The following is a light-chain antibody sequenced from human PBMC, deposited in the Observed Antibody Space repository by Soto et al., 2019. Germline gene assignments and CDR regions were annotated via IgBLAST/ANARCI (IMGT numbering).Light chain of an antibody. CDR1: QSVSSSY. J-gene: IGKJ2*01. CDR2: GAS. Sequence: EIVLMQSPGTLSLSPGERATLSCRASQSVSSSYLAWYQQKPGQAPRLLIYGASSRATGIPDKFSGSGSGTDFTLTISRLEPEDFAVYYCHQYDSAPHTFGLGTKLEIK. V-gene: IGKV3-20*01. CDR3: HQYDSAPHT.